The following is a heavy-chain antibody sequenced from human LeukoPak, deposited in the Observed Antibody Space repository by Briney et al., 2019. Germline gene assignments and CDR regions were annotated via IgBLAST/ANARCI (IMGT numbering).Heavy chain of an antibody. CDR2: IKQDESEK. CDR1: GFTFSSYW. CDR3: TRSPSLGGSYWGFDY. J-gene: IGHJ4*02. D-gene: IGHD1-26*01. Sequence: GGSLRLSCAASGFTFSSYWMSWVRQTPGKGLEWVANIKQDESEKYYADSVKGRFTISRDNAKNSLYLQMNSLRADDTAVYYCTRSPSLGGSYWGFDYWGQGTLLTVSS. V-gene: IGHV3-7*02.